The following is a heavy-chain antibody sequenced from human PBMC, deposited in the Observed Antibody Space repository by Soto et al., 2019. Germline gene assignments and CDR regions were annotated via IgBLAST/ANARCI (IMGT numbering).Heavy chain of an antibody. CDR2: IIPIFGTA. Sequence: SVKVSCKASGGTFSSYAISWVRQAPGQGLEWMGGIIPIFGTANYAQKFQGRVTITADESTSTAYMELSSLRSEDTAVYYCARDLRVGYSSGWYDAFDIWGQGTMVTVSS. CDR3: ARDLRVGYSSGWYDAFDI. V-gene: IGHV1-69*13. J-gene: IGHJ3*02. CDR1: GGTFSSYA. D-gene: IGHD6-19*01.